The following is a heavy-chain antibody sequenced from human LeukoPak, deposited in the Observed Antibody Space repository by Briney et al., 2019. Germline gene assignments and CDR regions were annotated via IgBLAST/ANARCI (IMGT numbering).Heavy chain of an antibody. V-gene: IGHV4-34*01. Sequence: SETLSLTCAVYGGSFSGYYWSWIRQPPGKGLEWIGEINHSGSTNYNPSLKSRVTMSVDTSKNQFSLKLSSVTAADTAVYYCARRCSSTSCYRSWLGERRYYFDYWSQGTLVTVSS. CDR1: GGSFSGYY. D-gene: IGHD2-2*01. CDR2: INHSGST. J-gene: IGHJ4*02. CDR3: ARRCSSTSCYRSWLGERRYYFDY.